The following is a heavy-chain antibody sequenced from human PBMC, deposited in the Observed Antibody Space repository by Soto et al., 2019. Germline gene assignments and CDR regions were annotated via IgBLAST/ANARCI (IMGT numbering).Heavy chain of an antibody. Sequence: SVKVSWKASGGTFSSYAISWVRQAPGQGLEWMGGIIPIFGTANYAQKFQGRVTITADESTSTAYMELSSLRSEDTAVYYCARPQHYYYYFYGMFVWVQGTTVTVSS. CDR1: GGTFSSYA. V-gene: IGHV1-69*13. CDR2: IIPIFGTA. J-gene: IGHJ6*02. CDR3: ARPQHYYYYFYGMFV.